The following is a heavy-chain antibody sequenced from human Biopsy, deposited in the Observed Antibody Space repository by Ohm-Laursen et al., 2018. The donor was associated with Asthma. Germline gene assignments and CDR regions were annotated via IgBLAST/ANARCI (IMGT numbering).Heavy chain of an antibody. CDR2: INAGNGNT. J-gene: IGHJ3*02. Sequence: GSSVKVSCKASGYTFINYAIHCVRQAPGQRLEWMGWINAGNGNTKYSQKFQGRVTISRDTSASTAYMELSSLRSEDTAVYYCARTYYDFLTGQVNDAFDIWGQGTMVTVSS. V-gene: IGHV1-3*01. CDR3: ARTYYDFLTGQVNDAFDI. CDR1: GYTFINYA. D-gene: IGHD3-9*01.